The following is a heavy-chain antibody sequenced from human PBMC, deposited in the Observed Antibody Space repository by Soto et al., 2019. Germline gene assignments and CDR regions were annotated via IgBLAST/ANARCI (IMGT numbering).Heavy chain of an antibody. V-gene: IGHV3-33*01. J-gene: IGHJ6*03. Sequence: GGSLRLSCAASGFTFSSYGMHWVRQAPGKGLEWVAVIWYDGSNKYYADSVKGRFTISRYNSKNTLYLQMNSLRAEDTAVYYCARDRSSWYELQWLDYYYYYYMDVWGKGTTVTVSS. CDR2: IWYDGSNK. CDR1: GFTFSSYG. D-gene: IGHD6-13*01. CDR3: ARDRSSWYELQWLDYYYYYYMDV.